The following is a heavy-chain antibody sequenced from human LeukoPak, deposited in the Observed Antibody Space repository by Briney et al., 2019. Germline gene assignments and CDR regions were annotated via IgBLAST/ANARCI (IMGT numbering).Heavy chain of an antibody. CDR2: IYPADSDT. Sequence: GESLKISCEASGYTFDSYWIGWVRQVPGKGLEWMGIIYPADSDTRYRPSFQGRVTISADRSISTAYLQWSGLKASDTAMYYCARLGCSGTSCYLDYWGQGTLVTVSS. D-gene: IGHD2-2*01. CDR3: ARLGCSGTSCYLDY. CDR1: GYTFDSYW. J-gene: IGHJ4*02. V-gene: IGHV5-51*01.